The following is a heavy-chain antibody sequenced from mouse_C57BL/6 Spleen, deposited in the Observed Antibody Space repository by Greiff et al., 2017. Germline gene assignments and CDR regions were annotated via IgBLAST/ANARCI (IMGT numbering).Heavy chain of an antibody. CDR1: GYAFSSYW. J-gene: IGHJ4*01. D-gene: IGHD2-3*01. CDR3: ARRDGYYLMDY. V-gene: IGHV1-80*01. Sequence: VKLVESGAELVKPGASVKISCKASGYAFSSYWMNWVKQRPGKGLEWIGQIYPGDGDTNYNGKFKGKATLTADKSSSTAYMQLSSLTSEDSAVYFCARRDGYYLMDYWGQGTSVTVSS. CDR2: IYPGDGDT.